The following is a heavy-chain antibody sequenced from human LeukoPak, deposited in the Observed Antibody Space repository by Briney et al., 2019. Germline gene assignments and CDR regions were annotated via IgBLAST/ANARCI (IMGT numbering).Heavy chain of an antibody. J-gene: IGHJ3*02. CDR3: ARDRGIFGVVNAFDI. CDR2: IKQDGSEK. CDR1: GFTFSSYW. V-gene: IGHV3-7*01. Sequence: GGSLRLSCAASGFTFSSYWMSWVRQAPGKGLEWVANIKQDGSEKYYVDSVKGRFTISRDNAKNPLHLQMNSLRAEDTAVYYCARDRGIFGVVNAFDIWGQGTMVTVSS. D-gene: IGHD3-3*01.